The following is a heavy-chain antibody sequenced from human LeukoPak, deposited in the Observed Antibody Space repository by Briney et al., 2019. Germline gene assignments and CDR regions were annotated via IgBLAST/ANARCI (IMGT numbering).Heavy chain of an antibody. V-gene: IGHV1-69*05. D-gene: IGHD6-19*01. CDR2: IIPIFGTA. J-gene: IGHJ4*02. CDR3: ARSNQDGGWTYYFDY. CDR1: GGTFSSYA. Sequence: SVKVSCKASGGTFSSYAISWVRQAPGQGLEWMGRIIPIFGTANYAQKFQGRVTITTDESTSTDYMELSSLRSEDTAVYYCARSNQDGGWTYYFDYWGQGTLVTVSS.